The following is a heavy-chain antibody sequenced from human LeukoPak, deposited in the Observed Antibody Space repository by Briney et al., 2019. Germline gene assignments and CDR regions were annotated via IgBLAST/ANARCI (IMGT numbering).Heavy chain of an antibody. D-gene: IGHD1-26*01. V-gene: IGHV3-23*01. CDR2: ISGSGGST. Sequence: LPGGSLRLSCAASGFTFSSYAMSWVRQAPGKGLEWVSAISGSGGSTYYADSVKGRFTISRDNPKNTLYLQMNSLRAEDTAVYYCAKDPSPYSGSPGEFDYWGQGTLVTVSS. CDR1: GFTFSSYA. J-gene: IGHJ4*02. CDR3: AKDPSPYSGSPGEFDY.